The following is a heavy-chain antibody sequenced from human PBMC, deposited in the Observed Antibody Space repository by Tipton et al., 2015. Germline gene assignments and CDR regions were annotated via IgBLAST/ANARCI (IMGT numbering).Heavy chain of an antibody. Sequence: TLSLTCTVSGGSVSSYYWSWIRQSPGKGLEWIGYIYYSGNTNYNPSLKSRVTISVDTPKKQFSLKLSSVTAADTAVYYCARHRNYALWSGDPYEIDVWGQGTTVAVSS. CDR2: IYYSGNT. D-gene: IGHD3-3*01. J-gene: IGHJ6*02. CDR3: ARHRNYALWSGDPYEIDV. V-gene: IGHV4-59*02. CDR1: GGSVSSYY.